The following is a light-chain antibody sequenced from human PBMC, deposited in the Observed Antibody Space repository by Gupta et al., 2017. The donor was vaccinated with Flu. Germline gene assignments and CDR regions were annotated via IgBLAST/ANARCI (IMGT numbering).Light chain of an antibody. CDR3: YSTDTSGNHRV. V-gene: IGLV3-10*01. CDR2: EDR. CDR1: ALPKKY. Sequence: GQTARITCSGDALPKKYAYWYQQKSGQAPVLIIYEDRKRPSGIPERFAGSSSGTMATLNISGAQVEDEADDYCYSTDTSGNHRVFGGGTNLTVL. J-gene: IGLJ3*02.